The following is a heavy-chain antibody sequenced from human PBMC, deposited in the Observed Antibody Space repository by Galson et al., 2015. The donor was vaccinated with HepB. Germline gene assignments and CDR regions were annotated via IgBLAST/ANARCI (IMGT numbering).Heavy chain of an antibody. CDR2: IKQDGSEK. J-gene: IGHJ6*02. Sequence: SLRLSCAASGFTFSSYWMSWVRQAPGKGLEWVANIKQDGSEKYYVDSVKGRFTISRDNAKNSLYLQMNSLRAEDTAVYYCAREYGSGLYWAFSYYGMDVWGQGTTVTVSS. V-gene: IGHV3-7*03. D-gene: IGHD6-19*01. CDR3: AREYGSGLYWAFSYYGMDV. CDR1: GFTFSSYW.